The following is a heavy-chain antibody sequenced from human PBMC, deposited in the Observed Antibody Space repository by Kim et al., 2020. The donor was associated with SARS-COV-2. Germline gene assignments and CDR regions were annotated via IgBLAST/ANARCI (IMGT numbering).Heavy chain of an antibody. J-gene: IGHJ6*02. D-gene: IGHD2-2*01. V-gene: IGHV3-48*03. CDR2: ISSSGSTI. Sequence: GGSLRLSCAASGFTFSSYEMNWVRQAPGKGLEWVSYISSSGSTIYYADSVKGRFTISRDNAKNSLYLQMNSLRAEDTAVYYCASFLGYCSSTSCYVGRTPGGYYYYGMDVWGQGTTVTVSS. CDR1: GFTFSSYE. CDR3: ASFLGYCSSTSCYVGRTPGGYYYYGMDV.